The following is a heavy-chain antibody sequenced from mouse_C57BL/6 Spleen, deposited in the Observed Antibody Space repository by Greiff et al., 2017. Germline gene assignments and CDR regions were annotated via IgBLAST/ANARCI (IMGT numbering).Heavy chain of an antibody. V-gene: IGHV1-82*01. D-gene: IGHD1-1*01. J-gene: IGHJ2*01. CDR1: GYAFSSSW. CDR3: ARTHYGSSPYYFDY. CDR2: IYPGDGDT. Sequence: QVQLKESGPELVKPGASVKISCKASGYAFSSSWMNWVKQRPGKGLEWIGRIYPGDGDTNYNGKFKGKATLTADKSSSTAYMQLSSLTSEDSAVYFCARTHYGSSPYYFDYWGQGTTLTVSS.